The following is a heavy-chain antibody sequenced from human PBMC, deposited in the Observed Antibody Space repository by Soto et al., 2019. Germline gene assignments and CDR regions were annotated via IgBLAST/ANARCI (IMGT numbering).Heavy chain of an antibody. CDR1: GGTFSSYA. CDR3: ARVGDYYDSSGYSYYFDY. CDR2: IIPIFGTA. Sequence: SVKVSCKASGGTFSSYAISWVRQAPGQGLEWMGGIIPIFGTANYAQKFQGRVTITADESTSTAYMELSSLRSEDTAVYYCARVGDYYDSSGYSYYFDYWGQGTLVTV. D-gene: IGHD3-22*01. J-gene: IGHJ4*02. V-gene: IGHV1-69*13.